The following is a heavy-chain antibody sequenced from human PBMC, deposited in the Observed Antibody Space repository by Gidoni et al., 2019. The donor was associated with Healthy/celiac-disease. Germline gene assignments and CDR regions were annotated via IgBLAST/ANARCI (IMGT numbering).Heavy chain of an antibody. J-gene: IGHJ4*02. V-gene: IGHV1-3*01. D-gene: IGHD3-16*02. Sequence: QVQLVQSGAEVKKPGPSVKVSCKASGYTFTRYAMHWVRQAPGQRLEWMGWINAGNGNTKYSQKFQGRVTITRDTSASTAYMELSSLRSEDTAVYYCARDESYVWGSYRPLYYFDYWGQGTLVTVSS. CDR1: GYTFTRYA. CDR2: INAGNGNT. CDR3: ARDESYVWGSYRPLYYFDY.